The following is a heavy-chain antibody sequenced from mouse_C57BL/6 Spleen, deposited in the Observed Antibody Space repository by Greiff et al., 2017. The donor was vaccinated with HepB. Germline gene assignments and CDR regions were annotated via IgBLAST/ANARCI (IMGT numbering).Heavy chain of an antibody. J-gene: IGHJ2*01. Sequence: EVQLQQSVAELVRPGASVKLSCTASGFNIKNTYMHWVKQRPEQGLEWIGRIDPANGNTKYAPKFQGKATITADTSSNTAYLQLSSLTSEDTAIYYCARPLLLRSRSGYFDYWGQGTTLTVSS. V-gene: IGHV14-3*01. D-gene: IGHD1-1*01. CDR2: IDPANGNT. CDR3: ARPLLLRSRSGYFDY. CDR1: GFNIKNTY.